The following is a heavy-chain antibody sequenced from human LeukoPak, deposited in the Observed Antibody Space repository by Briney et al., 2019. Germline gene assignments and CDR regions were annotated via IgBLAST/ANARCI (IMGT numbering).Heavy chain of an antibody. J-gene: IGHJ4*02. V-gene: IGHV3-7*01. Sequence: GGSLRLSCAASGFTFSSYGMHWVRQAPGKGLEWVANIKEDGSERYYVDAVKGRFTISRDNAKKSLYLQMNSLRADDTAVYYCARAQLTSMVADSWGQGTLVTVSS. CDR1: GFTFSSYG. CDR2: IKEDGSER. D-gene: IGHD5-18*01. CDR3: ARAQLTSMVADS.